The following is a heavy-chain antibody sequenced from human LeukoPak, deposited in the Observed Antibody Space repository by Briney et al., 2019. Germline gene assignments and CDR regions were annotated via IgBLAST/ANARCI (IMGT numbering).Heavy chain of an antibody. Sequence: SVKVSCKASGFTFTSSAMQWVRQARGQRLEWIGWIVVGSGNTNYAQKFQERVTITRDMSTSTAYMELSSLRSEDTAVYYCAAVASTPRIAVAGGYWGQGTLVTVSS. D-gene: IGHD6-19*01. CDR3: AAVASTPRIAVAGGY. CDR2: IVVGSGNT. CDR1: GFTFTSSA. J-gene: IGHJ4*02. V-gene: IGHV1-58*02.